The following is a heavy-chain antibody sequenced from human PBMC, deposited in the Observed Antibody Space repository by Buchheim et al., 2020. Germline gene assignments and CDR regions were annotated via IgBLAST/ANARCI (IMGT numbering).Heavy chain of an antibody. CDR1: GFTFSNYE. D-gene: IGHD1-7*01. J-gene: IGHJ6*02. Sequence: EVQLVESGGGLVEPGGSLRLSCAASGFTFSNYEMHWVRQVIGKGLEWVSTIGVGGDTYYPGSVKGRFTISRENAQNSLYLQMNSLRAGDTAVYYCSRGAGELELRTMDVWGQGTT. V-gene: IGHV3-13*04. CDR3: SRGAGELELRTMDV. CDR2: IGVGGDT.